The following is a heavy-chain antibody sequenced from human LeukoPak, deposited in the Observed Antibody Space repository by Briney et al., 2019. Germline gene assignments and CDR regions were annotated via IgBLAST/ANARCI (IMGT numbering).Heavy chain of an antibody. CDR1: GFTFSSYG. CDR2: ITSSSSMV. V-gene: IGHV3-48*01. D-gene: IGHD6-6*01. Sequence: PGGSLRLSCAASGFTFSSYGMNWVRQAPWKGLEWVSYITSSSSMVYYADSVKGRFTVSRDNAKNSLYLQMNSLRAEDTAVYYCAREGDYSSSSGDYWGQGTLVTVSS. J-gene: IGHJ4*02. CDR3: AREGDYSSSSGDY.